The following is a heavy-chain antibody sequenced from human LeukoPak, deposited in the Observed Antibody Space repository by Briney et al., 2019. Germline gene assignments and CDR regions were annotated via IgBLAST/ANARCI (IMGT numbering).Heavy chain of an antibody. CDR2: IYYSGST. V-gene: IGHV4-59*08. Sequence: SETLSLTCTVSGGSISRYYWSWIRQPPGKGLEWIAHIYYSGSTNYNPSLKSRVTISVDTSKNQFSLKLTSVTAADTAVYYCARRRFGNRSLDIWGQGTMVTVSS. J-gene: IGHJ3*02. CDR1: GGSISRYY. CDR3: ARRRFGNRSLDI. D-gene: IGHD3-3*01.